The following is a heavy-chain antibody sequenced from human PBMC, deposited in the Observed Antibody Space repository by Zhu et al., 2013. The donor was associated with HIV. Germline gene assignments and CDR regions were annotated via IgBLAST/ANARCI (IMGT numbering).Heavy chain of an antibody. CDR2: IIPFFGIA. J-gene: IGHJ1*01. CDR3: ARGRYYYDHDGYYHEYFQV. Sequence: QVQLVQSGAEVKKPGSSVKVSCKASGGTLSTYAVNWVRHAPGQGLEWMGWIIPFFGIADFAQKFQGRVTLTADESTSTAYLELRSLRSDDTAIYYCARGRYYYDHDGYYHEYFQVWGQGTLITVSS. CDR1: GGTLSTYA. V-gene: IGHV1-69*12. D-gene: IGHD3-22*01.